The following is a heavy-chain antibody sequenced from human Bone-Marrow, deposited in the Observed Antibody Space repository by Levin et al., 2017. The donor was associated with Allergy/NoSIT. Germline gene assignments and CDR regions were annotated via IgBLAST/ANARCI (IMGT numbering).Heavy chain of an antibody. D-gene: IGHD2-21*01. Sequence: GESLKISCKASGYTFTSFCLSWVRQAPGEGLEWMGWITPYNGNTDSAQKFQDRVTMTTDTSTNTAYMELRSLRSDDTAVYYCARRFQSHYYYYMDVWGKGTTVTVSS. CDR3: ARRFQSHYYYYMDV. J-gene: IGHJ6*03. V-gene: IGHV1-18*01. CDR2: ITPYNGNT. CDR1: GYTFTSFC.